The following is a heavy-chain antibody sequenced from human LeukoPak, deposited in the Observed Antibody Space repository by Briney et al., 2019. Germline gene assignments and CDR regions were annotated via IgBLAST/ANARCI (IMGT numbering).Heavy chain of an antibody. CDR1: GFTFSSYA. CDR2: ISYDGSNK. D-gene: IGHD5-12*01. J-gene: IGHJ4*02. CDR3: ARVGYSGYGGTSPLDY. Sequence: GRSLRLSCAASGFTFSSYAMHWVRQAPGKGLEWVAVISYDGSNKYYADSVKGRFTISRDNSKNTLYLQMNSLRAEDTAVYYCARVGYSGYGGTSPLDYWGQGTLVTVSS. V-gene: IGHV3-30*04.